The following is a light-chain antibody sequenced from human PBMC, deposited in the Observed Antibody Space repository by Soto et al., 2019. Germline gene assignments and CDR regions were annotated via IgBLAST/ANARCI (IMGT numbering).Light chain of an antibody. CDR1: QDISNY. CDR3: QQYDYLPLT. J-gene: IGKJ4*01. Sequence: DIQMTQSPSSLSASVGDRVTITCQASQDISNYLNWYQQKPGKAPKLLIYDASNLETGVPSRFSGSGSGTDFTFTISSLQPEDIGSYYCQQYDYLPLTFGGGTKVEIK. CDR2: DAS. V-gene: IGKV1-33*01.